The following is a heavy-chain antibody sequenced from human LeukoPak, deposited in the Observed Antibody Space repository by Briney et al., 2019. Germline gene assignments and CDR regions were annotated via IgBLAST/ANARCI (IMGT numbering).Heavy chain of an antibody. J-gene: IGHJ6*03. CDR1: GIIFSNYW. Sequence: GGSLRLSCAASGIIFSNYWMHWVRQAPGKGLVWVSRINRDGSSTSYADSVKGRFTISRDNSNNTVYLQMNNLRPEDTAVFYCARGQGYESYYYMDVWGKGTTVSVSS. V-gene: IGHV3-74*01. CDR2: INRDGSST. CDR3: ARGQGYESYYYMDV. D-gene: IGHD2-2*01.